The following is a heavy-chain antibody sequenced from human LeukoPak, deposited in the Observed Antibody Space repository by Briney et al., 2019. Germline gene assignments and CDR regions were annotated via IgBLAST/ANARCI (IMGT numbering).Heavy chain of an antibody. V-gene: IGHV4-59*01. Sequence: SETLSLTCTASGASISSYYWSWIRQPPGKGLEWIGDIYYSGSIKYNPSLKSRVTMSVDTSKNQFSLKLSSVTAADTAIYYCARENPSGYYNRPIDYWGQGTLVTVSS. CDR3: ARENPSGYYNRPIDY. CDR1: GASISSYY. D-gene: IGHD3-22*01. J-gene: IGHJ4*02. CDR2: IYYSGSI.